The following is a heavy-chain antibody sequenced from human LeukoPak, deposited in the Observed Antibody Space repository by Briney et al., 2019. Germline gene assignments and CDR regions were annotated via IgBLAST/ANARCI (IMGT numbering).Heavy chain of an antibody. V-gene: IGHV5-51*01. Sequence: GESLKISCKGSGYSFTFYWIGWVRQMPGKGLEWMGIIYPGDSDTRYSPSFQGQVTISADKSISTAYLHWSSLKASDTAIYYCARPNMVSMVRGVISPDAFDTWGQGTMVTVSS. CDR1: GYSFTFYW. CDR3: ARPNMVSMVRGVISPDAFDT. J-gene: IGHJ3*02. CDR2: IYPGDSDT. D-gene: IGHD3-10*01.